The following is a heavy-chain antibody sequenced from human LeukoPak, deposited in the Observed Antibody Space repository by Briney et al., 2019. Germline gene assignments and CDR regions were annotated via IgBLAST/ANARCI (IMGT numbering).Heavy chain of an antibody. D-gene: IGHD6-6*01. CDR3: ARVSSTSFATQFYHYSYMGV. Sequence: PSETLSLTCTVSGGSISSGSYYWSWIRQPAGKGLEWIGRIYISGSTNYNPSLKSRVTISVDTSKNQFSLKLSSVTAADTAVYYCARVSSTSFATQFYHYSYMGVWGKGTTVTVSS. CDR1: GGSISSGSYY. V-gene: IGHV4-61*02. CDR2: IYISGST. J-gene: IGHJ6*03.